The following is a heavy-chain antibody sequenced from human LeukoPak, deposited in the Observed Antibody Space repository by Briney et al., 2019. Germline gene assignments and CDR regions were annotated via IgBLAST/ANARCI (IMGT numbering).Heavy chain of an antibody. CDR1: GESFSGYY. CDR2: VNHSGST. D-gene: IGHD6-13*01. J-gene: IGHJ4*02. Sequence: SETLSLTCAVCGESFSGYYWSWIRQPPGKGLEWIGEVNHSGSTNYNPSLKGRVTISVDTSKNQFSLKLSSVTAADTAVYYCARGGPGQQLVLVYWGQGTLVTVSS. V-gene: IGHV4-34*01. CDR3: ARGGPGQQLVLVY.